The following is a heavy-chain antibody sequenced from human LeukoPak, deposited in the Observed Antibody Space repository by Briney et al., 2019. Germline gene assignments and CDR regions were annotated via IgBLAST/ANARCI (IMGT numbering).Heavy chain of an antibody. V-gene: IGHV3-20*04. Sequence: GRSLRLSCAASGFMLDDDGMNWVRHVPGKGLESLSGINWNGGSTAYGDSVKGRFTISRINTENSLYLQMNSLRAEDTAWYYCARASMVRGVRFDYGGQGTLVTVSS. CDR1: GFMLDDDG. D-gene: IGHD3-10*01. J-gene: IGHJ4*02. CDR2: INWNGGST. CDR3: ARASMVRGVRFDY.